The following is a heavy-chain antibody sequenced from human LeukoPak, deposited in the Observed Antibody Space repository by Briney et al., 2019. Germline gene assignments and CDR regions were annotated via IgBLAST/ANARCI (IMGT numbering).Heavy chain of an antibody. CDR2: INHSGST. CDR1: GGSFSGYY. V-gene: IGHV4-34*01. D-gene: IGHD3-3*01. CDR3: ARAGVVWFDP. Sequence: SETLSLTCAVYGGSFSGYYWSWIRQPPGKGLEWIGEINHSGSTSYNPPLKSRVTISVDTSKNQFSLKLSSVTAADTAVYYCARAGVVWFDPWGQGTLVTVSS. J-gene: IGHJ5*02.